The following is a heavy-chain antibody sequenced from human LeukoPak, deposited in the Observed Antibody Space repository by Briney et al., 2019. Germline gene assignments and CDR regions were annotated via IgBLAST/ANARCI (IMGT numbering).Heavy chain of an antibody. CDR2: IYHSGST. V-gene: IGHV4-38-2*01. CDR3: ARYWPIFGVVTAYYYYMDV. J-gene: IGHJ6*03. D-gene: IGHD3-3*01. Sequence: PSETLPLTCAVSGYSIGSGYYWGWIRQPPGKGLEWIGSIYHSGSTYYNPSLKSRVTISVDTSKNQFSLKLSSVTAADTAVYYCARYWPIFGVVTAYYYYMDVWGKGTTVTASS. CDR1: GYSIGSGYY.